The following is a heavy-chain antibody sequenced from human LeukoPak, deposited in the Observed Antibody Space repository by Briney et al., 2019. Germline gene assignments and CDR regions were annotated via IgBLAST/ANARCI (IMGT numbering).Heavy chain of an antibody. D-gene: IGHD2-2*01. Sequence: GGSLRLSCAASGFSFSYYGMHWVRQAPGKGLEWVAFIQYDGSNKYYADSVKGRFTISRDNSKNTLYLQMNSLRAEDTAVYYCAQGCSSTSCYGNFDYWGQGTLVTVSS. CDR2: IQYDGSNK. CDR3: AQGCSSTSCYGNFDY. CDR1: GFSFSYYG. V-gene: IGHV3-30*02. J-gene: IGHJ4*02.